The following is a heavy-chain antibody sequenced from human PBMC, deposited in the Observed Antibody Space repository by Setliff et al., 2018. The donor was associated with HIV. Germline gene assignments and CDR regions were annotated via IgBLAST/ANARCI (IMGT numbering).Heavy chain of an antibody. J-gene: IGHJ5*02. V-gene: IGHV1-2*02. CDR2: INPNSGGT. Sequence: GASVKVSCKASGYTFTGYYMHWVRQAPGQGLEWMGWINPNSGGTNYAQKFQGRVTMTRDTSISTAYLELSSLTSDDTAVYYCARVLAGLNWFDPWGQGTLVTVSS. D-gene: IGHD2-15*01. CDR1: GYTFTGYY. CDR3: ARVLAGLNWFDP.